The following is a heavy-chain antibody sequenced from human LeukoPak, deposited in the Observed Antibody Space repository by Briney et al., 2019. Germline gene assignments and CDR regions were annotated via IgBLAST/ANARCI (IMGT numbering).Heavy chain of an antibody. D-gene: IGHD2-15*01. V-gene: IGHV3-15*01. CDR3: TTDLVVVVSWWSHSFDY. CDR2: IKSKTDGGTT. Sequence: GGSLRLSCAASGFTFSNAWMSWVRQAPGKGLEWVGRIKSKTDGGTTDYAAPVKGRFTISRDDSKNTLYLQMNSLNTEDTAVYYCTTDLVVVVSWWSHSFDYWGQGTLVTVSS. J-gene: IGHJ4*02. CDR1: GFTFSNAW.